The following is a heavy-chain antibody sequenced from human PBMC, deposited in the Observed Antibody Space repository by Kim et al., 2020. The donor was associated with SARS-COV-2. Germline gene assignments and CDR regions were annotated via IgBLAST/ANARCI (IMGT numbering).Heavy chain of an antibody. CDR2: INHSGST. D-gene: IGHD6-6*01. Sequence: SETLSLTCAVYGGSFSGYYWSWIRQPPGKGLEWIGEINHSGSTNYNPSLKSRVTISVDTSKNQFSLKLSSVTAADTAVYYCARTDPQHRVFSSHRGRGYFDYWGQGTLVTVSS. V-gene: IGHV4-34*01. CDR1: GGSFSGYY. CDR3: ARTDPQHRVFSSHRGRGYFDY. J-gene: IGHJ4*02.